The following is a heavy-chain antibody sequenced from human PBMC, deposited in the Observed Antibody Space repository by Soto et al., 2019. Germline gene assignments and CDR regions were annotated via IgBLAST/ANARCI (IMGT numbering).Heavy chain of an antibody. J-gene: IGHJ6*02. CDR1: GFTFSSYA. Sequence: EVQLLESGGGLVQPGGSLRLSCAASGFTFSSYAMSWVRQAPGKGLEWVSAISGSGGSTYYADSVKGRFTISRDNSKNTLYLQMNGLRAEDTAVYYCAKDGYSSGWYYYYGMDVWGQGTTVTVSS. V-gene: IGHV3-23*01. CDR2: ISGSGGST. D-gene: IGHD6-19*01. CDR3: AKDGYSSGWYYYYGMDV.